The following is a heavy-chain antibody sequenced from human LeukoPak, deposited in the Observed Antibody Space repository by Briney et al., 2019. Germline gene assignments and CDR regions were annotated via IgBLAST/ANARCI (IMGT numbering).Heavy chain of an antibody. D-gene: IGHD4/OR15-4a*01. V-gene: IGHV4-34*01. CDR3: ARDPLTWYFDL. CDR2: INHSGST. J-gene: IGHJ2*01. Sequence: PSETLSLTCAVYGGSFSGYYWSWIRQPPGKGLEWIGEINHSGSTNYNPSLKSRVTISVDTSKNQFSLKLSSVTAADTAVYYCARDPLTWYFDLWGRGTLVTVSS. CDR1: GGSFSGYY.